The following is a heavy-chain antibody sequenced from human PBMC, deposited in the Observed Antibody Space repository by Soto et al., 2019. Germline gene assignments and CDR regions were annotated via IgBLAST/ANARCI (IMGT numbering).Heavy chain of an antibody. CDR1: GFTFSSYG. J-gene: IGHJ6*02. CDR3: AKDRHYVFWSGYILYGMDV. Sequence: QVQLVESGGGVVQPGRSLRLSCAASGFTFSSYGMHWVRQAPGKGLEWVAVISYDGSNKYYADSVKGRFTISRDNSKNTLYLQMNSLRAEDTAVYYCAKDRHYVFWSGYILYGMDVWGQGTTVTVSS. D-gene: IGHD3-3*01. V-gene: IGHV3-30*18. CDR2: ISYDGSNK.